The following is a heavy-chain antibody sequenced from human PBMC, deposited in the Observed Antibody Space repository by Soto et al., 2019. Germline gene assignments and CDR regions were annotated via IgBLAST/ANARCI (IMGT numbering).Heavy chain of an antibody. Sequence: GGSLRLSCAASGFNFGVFGMHWVRQAPGKGLEWLSVLSYEGREAYYADSVRGRFTISRDNSKNTLFLQMDSLRVDDTGVYYCALTRRSSLLEVAGPGFEYWGQGTLVTVS. CDR1: GFNFGVFG. V-gene: IGHV3-30*03. J-gene: IGHJ4*02. D-gene: IGHD6-19*01. CDR3: ALTRRSSLLEVAGPGFEY. CDR2: LSYEGREA.